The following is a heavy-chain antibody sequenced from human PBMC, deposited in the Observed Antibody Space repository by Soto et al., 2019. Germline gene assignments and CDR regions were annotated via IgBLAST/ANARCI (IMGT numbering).Heavy chain of an antibody. Sequence: SVKVSCKASGATFSSYAISWVRQAPGQGLEWMGGIIPIFGTANYAQKFQGRVTITADKSTSTAYMELSSLRSEDTAVYYCARETNLRFLEWLPYYYGMDVWGQGTTVTVSS. CDR3: ARETNLRFLEWLPYYYGMDV. CDR1: GATFSSYA. CDR2: IIPIFGTA. V-gene: IGHV1-69*06. J-gene: IGHJ6*02. D-gene: IGHD3-3*01.